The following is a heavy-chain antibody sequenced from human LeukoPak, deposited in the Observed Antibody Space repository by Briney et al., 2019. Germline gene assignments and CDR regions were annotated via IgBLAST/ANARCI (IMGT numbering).Heavy chain of an antibody. CDR2: ISYDGSNK. CDR1: GFTFSSYA. Sequence: GGSLRLSCAASGFTFSSYAMHWVRQAPGKGLEWVAVISYDGSNKYYADSVKGRFTISRDNSKNTLYLQMNSLRAEDTAVYYCAKGPSIVPAAIVDYWGQGTLVTVSS. V-gene: IGHV3-30*07. J-gene: IGHJ4*02. CDR3: AKGPSIVPAAIVDY. D-gene: IGHD2-2*02.